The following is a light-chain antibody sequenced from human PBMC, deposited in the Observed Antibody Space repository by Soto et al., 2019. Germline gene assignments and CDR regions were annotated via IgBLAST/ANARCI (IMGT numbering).Light chain of an antibody. CDR2: GAS. CDR3: QHTYSSPSWT. Sequence: DVQMTQSPSSLSASVGDRVTITCRASQSIRTSLNWYQQKPGKAPKLLIYGASGLQSGVPSRFTGSGSWTDFPLTISSLQPEDFATYYCQHTYSSPSWTVGPGTKVEIK. J-gene: IGKJ1*01. V-gene: IGKV1-39*01. CDR1: QSIRTS.